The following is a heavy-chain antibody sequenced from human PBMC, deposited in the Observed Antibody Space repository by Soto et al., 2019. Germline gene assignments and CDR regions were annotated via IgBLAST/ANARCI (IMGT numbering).Heavy chain of an antibody. Sequence: QVQLVESGGASVKPGGSLRLSCAASGFTFSGYYMSWIRQAPGKGLEWVAWIASTGTYTNYADSVKGRFTISRDNSKNSLYLQMNSLRAEDTALYYCVRELGGLDVWGRGTTVTVPS. CDR2: IASTGTYT. D-gene: IGHD6-25*01. V-gene: IGHV3-11*05. J-gene: IGHJ6*02. CDR3: VRELGGLDV. CDR1: GFTFSGYY.